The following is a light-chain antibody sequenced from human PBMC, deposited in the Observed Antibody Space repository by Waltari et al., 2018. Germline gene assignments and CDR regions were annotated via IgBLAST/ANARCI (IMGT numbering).Light chain of an antibody. V-gene: IGKV3-15*01. Sequence: VMTQSPATLSLFTGERAVLSCWASQSIETNLAWFQQTPGQAPRLLISGAYTRAPNVPTRFSGSGSGTAFTLTISSLQSEDFAVYYCQQYNNWPPWTFGPGTKVEIK. CDR3: QQYNNWPPWT. J-gene: IGKJ1*01. CDR2: GAY. CDR1: QSIETN.